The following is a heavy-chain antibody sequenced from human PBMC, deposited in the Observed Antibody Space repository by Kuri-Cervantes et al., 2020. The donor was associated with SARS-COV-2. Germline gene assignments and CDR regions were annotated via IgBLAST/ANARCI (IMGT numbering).Heavy chain of an antibody. CDR2: IYSGGST. CDR1: GFTFSSYA. Sequence: GESLKISCAASGFTFSSYAMSWVRQAPGKGLEWVSVIYSGGSTYYADSVKGRFTISRDNSKNTLYLQMNSLRAEDTAVYYCARGQAVPAARDYWGQGTLVTVSS. CDR3: ARGQAVPAARDY. D-gene: IGHD2-2*01. J-gene: IGHJ4*02. V-gene: IGHV3-66*01.